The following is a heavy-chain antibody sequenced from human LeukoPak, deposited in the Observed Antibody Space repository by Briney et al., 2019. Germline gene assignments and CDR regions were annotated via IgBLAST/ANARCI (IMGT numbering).Heavy chain of an antibody. CDR1: GFTFSSYG. CDR2: ISYDGSNK. J-gene: IGHJ3*01. Sequence: PGRSLRLSCAASGFTFSSYGMHWVRQAPGKGLEWVAVISYDGSNKYYADSVKGRFTISRDNAKNSLYLQMGSLRAEDTALYYCAKDTYSGYRNAFDVWGQGTMVTVSS. D-gene: IGHD5-12*01. V-gene: IGHV3-30*18. CDR3: AKDTYSGYRNAFDV.